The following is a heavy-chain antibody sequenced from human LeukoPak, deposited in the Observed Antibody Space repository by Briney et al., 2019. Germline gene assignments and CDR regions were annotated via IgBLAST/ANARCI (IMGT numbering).Heavy chain of an antibody. CDR1: GFPFSSYA. V-gene: IGHV3-64D*09. CDR3: VRGYSFGPYGMDV. CDR2: ISDSGGST. J-gene: IGHJ6*02. D-gene: IGHD2-15*01. Sequence: GGSLRLSCSASGFPFSSYAMHRVRQAPGKGLEYVSAISDSGGSTYYADSVKGRFTISRDNSKNTLYLQTSSLRAEDTAVYFCVRGYSFGPYGMDVWGQGTTVTVSS.